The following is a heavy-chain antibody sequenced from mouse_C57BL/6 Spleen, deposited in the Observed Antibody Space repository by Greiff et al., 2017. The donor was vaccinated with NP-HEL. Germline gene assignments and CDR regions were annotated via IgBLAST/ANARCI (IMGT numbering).Heavy chain of an antibody. CDR2: IYPGDGDT. CDR1: GYAFSSSW. J-gene: IGHJ2*01. Sequence: VQLKQSGPELVKPGASVKISCKASGYAFSSSWMNWVKQRPGKGLEWIGRIYPGDGDTNYNGKFKGKATLTADKSSSTAYMQLSSLTSEDSAVYFCARRPQTALDYWGQGTTLTVSS. CDR3: ARRPQTALDY. V-gene: IGHV1-82*01. D-gene: IGHD3-2*01.